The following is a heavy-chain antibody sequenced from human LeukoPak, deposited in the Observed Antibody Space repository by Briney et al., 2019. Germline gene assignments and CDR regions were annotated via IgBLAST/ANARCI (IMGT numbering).Heavy chain of an antibody. CDR1: GFTFSSYA. V-gene: IGHV3-23*01. CDR3: AKAGLWFGEFRRFGY. D-gene: IGHD3-10*01. CDR2: ISGSGGST. Sequence: GGSLRLSCAASGFTFSSYAMSWVRQAPGKGLEWVSAISGSGGSTYYADSVKGRFTISRDNSKNTLYLQMNSLRAEDTAVYYCAKAGLWFGEFRRFGYWGQGTLVTVSS. J-gene: IGHJ4*02.